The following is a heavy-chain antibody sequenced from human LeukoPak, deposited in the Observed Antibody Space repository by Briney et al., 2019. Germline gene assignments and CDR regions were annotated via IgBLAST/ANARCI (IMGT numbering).Heavy chain of an antibody. CDR2: IYYTGKI. D-gene: IGHD6-19*01. V-gene: IGHV4-59*08. CDR3: VRRDTGWNYFDY. Sequence: PSETLSLTCAVSGGSINGHYWGWIRQPPGKGLQWIGDIYYTGKINYNPSLKSRVTITLDTSKDHLSLNLTSVLAADTAIYYCVRRDTGWNYFDYWGQRILVTVSS. CDR1: GGSINGHY. J-gene: IGHJ4*02.